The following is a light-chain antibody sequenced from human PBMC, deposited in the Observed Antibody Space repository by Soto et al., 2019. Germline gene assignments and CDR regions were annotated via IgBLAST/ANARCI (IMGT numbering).Light chain of an antibody. CDR3: QQYYSVPYT. CDR2: WAS. Sequence: IVMIQSQDSLTVSLGERATINCKSSQSVLYSSNNKNYLAWYQQKPGQPPNLLIYWASTRESGVPDRFSGSGSGTDFTLTISSLQAEDVAVYYCQQYYSVPYTFGQGTKLEIK. V-gene: IGKV4-1*01. CDR1: QSVLYSSNNKNY. J-gene: IGKJ2*01.